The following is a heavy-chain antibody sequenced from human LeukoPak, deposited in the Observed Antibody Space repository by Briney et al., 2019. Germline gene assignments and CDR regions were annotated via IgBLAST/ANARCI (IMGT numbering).Heavy chain of an antibody. Sequence: SGPTLVNPTETLTLTCSVSGFSLSNARMGVSWIRQPPGKALEWLAHIFSNDEKSYSTSLKSRLAISKDTSKSQVVLTMTNMDPVDTATYYCARIPNYYDSSGYWGQGTLVTVSS. CDR3: ARIPNYYDSSGY. J-gene: IGHJ4*02. CDR2: IFSNDEK. V-gene: IGHV2-26*01. CDR1: GFSLSNARMG. D-gene: IGHD3-22*01.